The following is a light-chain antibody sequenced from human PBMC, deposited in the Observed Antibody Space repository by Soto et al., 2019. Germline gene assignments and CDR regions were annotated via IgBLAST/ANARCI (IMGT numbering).Light chain of an antibody. V-gene: IGKV1-8*01. CDR2: TAS. Sequence: AIRMTQSPSSLSASTGDRVTITCRASQGISSYLAWYQQKPGKAPKVLIHTASTLQGGVPSRFSGSGSGTHFTLTISRLQSEDFATYYCQQYYTYPWTFGQGTKVEVK. CDR1: QGISSY. J-gene: IGKJ1*01. CDR3: QQYYTYPWT.